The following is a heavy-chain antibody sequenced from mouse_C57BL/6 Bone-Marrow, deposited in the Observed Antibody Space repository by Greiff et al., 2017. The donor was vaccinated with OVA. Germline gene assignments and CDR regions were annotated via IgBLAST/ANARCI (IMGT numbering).Heavy chain of an antibody. Sequence: EVKVVESGGGLVQPKGSLKLSCAASGFSFNTYAMNWVRQAPGKGLEWVARIRSKSNNYATYYADSVKDRFTISRDNSDSMLYLQMNNLKTEDTAMYYCVRHVYGYDAMDYWGQGTSVTVSS. V-gene: IGHV10-1*01. D-gene: IGHD1-1*02. J-gene: IGHJ4*01. CDR1: GFSFNTYA. CDR2: IRSKSNNYAT. CDR3: VRHVYGYDAMDY.